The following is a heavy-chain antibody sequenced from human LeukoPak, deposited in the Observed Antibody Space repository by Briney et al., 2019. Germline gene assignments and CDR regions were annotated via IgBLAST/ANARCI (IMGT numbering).Heavy chain of an antibody. Sequence: PVKVSCKASGGTFSSYAISWVRQAPGQGLEWMGRIIPILGIANYAQKFQGRVTITADKSTSTAYMELSSLRSEDTAVYYCARVEEYSSSWYIDYWGQGTLVTVSS. CDR3: ARVEEYSSSWYIDY. CDR1: GGTFSSYA. J-gene: IGHJ4*02. CDR2: IIPILGIA. V-gene: IGHV1-69*04. D-gene: IGHD6-13*01.